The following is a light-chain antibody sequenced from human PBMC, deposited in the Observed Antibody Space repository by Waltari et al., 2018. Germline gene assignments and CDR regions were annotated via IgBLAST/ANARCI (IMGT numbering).Light chain of an antibody. J-gene: IGKJ2*01. CDR1: QNIDTF. V-gene: IGKV1-39*01. Sequence: DINLTQSPSSRSESVGDRVTITCRASQNIDTFLNWYQQRPGKAPKVLIYGASSLQSGVPSRFSGSGSGTHFTLTISSLQPDDFATYFCQQSHTMMYTFGQGTKLEIK. CDR2: GAS. CDR3: QQSHTMMYT.